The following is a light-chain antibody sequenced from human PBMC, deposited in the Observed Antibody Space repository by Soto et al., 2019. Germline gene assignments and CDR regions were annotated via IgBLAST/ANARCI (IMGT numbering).Light chain of an antibody. V-gene: IGKV4-1*01. CDR2: WAS. Sequence: DIVMTQSPDSLAVSLGERATVNCKSSQSVFSRSNNKNYLAWFQQKPGQPPKLLIYWASTRESGVPDRFGGSGSGTDFTLTISSLQAEDVAVYYCQQYYGGPITFGQGTRLEIK. CDR3: QQYYGGPIT. J-gene: IGKJ5*01. CDR1: QSVFSRSNNKNY.